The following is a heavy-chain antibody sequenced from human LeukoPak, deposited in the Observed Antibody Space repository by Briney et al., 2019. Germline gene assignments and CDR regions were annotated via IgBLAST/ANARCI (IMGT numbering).Heavy chain of an antibody. CDR2: INPSGGST. V-gene: IGHV1-46*01. Sequence: GASVKVSCKASGYTFTGYYMHWVRQAPGQGLEWMGIINPSGGSTSYAQKFQGRVTMTRDTSTSTVYMELSSLRSEDTAVYYCASSPRNHYYDSSGSDYWGQGTLVTVSS. CDR3: ASSPRNHYYDSSGSDY. J-gene: IGHJ4*02. D-gene: IGHD3-22*01. CDR1: GYTFTGYY.